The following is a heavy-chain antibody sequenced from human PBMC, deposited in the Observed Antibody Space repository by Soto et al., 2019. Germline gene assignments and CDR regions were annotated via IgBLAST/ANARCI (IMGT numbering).Heavy chain of an antibody. J-gene: IGHJ4*02. D-gene: IGHD1-26*01. CDR2: IMPTFGSA. CDR3: ASERSAQYFDY. V-gene: IGHV1-69*06. Sequence: QVQLLQSGPALQKPGSSVKLSCKASGGTFSSHGIAWVRQVPGQGLEWMGEIMPTFGSATYAPKFQGRVTISADKSTSTAYMEPSSLRSEDTAVYYCASERSAQYFDYWGQGTLVTVSS. CDR1: GGTFSSHG.